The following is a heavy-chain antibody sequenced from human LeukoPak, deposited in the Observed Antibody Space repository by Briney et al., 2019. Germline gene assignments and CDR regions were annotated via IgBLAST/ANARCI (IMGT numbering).Heavy chain of an antibody. D-gene: IGHD5-12*01. CDR1: GFTFSTYA. J-gene: IGHJ3*01. CDR2: IRRGGSYI. CDR3: AKDLPARRVVDSGWNPDVFDV. Sequence: GGSLRLSCAASGFTFSTYALSWVRQAPGKGLVWVSGIRRGGSYIYYADSVKGRFTISRDNSKNTLYLQMNSLRAEDTAIYYCAKDLPARRVVDSGWNPDVFDVWGQGTEVTVSS. V-gene: IGHV3-23*01.